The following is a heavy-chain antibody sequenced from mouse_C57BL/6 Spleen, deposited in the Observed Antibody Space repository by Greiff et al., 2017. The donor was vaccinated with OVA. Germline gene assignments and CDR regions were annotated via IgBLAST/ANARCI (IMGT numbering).Heavy chain of an antibody. D-gene: IGHD1-1*01. CDR3: ARSIVVITTVVAPFDY. CDR2: INPSNGGT. J-gene: IGHJ2*01. CDR1: GYTFTSYW. Sequence: VKLQQPGTELVKPGASVKLSCKASGYTFTSYWMHWVKQRPGQGLEWIGNINPSNGGTNYNEKFKSKATLTVDKSSSTAYMQLSSLTSEDSAVYYCARSIVVITTVVAPFDYWGQGTTLTVSS. V-gene: IGHV1-53*01.